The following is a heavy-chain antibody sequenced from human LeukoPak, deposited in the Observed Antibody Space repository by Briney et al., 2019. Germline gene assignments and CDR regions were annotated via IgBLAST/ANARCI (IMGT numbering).Heavy chain of an antibody. CDR1: VGTFSSYA. CDR3: ASAPVDIVATGVRWFDP. J-gene: IGHJ5*02. Sequence: SVKVACKPSVGTFSSYAISWVRQAPGQGREWMGGSIPIFGTANYAQKFQGRVTITADESTSTGYMELSSLRSEDTAVYYCASAPVDIVATGVRWFDPWGQGTLVTVSS. CDR2: SIPIFGTA. D-gene: IGHD5-12*01. V-gene: IGHV1-69*13.